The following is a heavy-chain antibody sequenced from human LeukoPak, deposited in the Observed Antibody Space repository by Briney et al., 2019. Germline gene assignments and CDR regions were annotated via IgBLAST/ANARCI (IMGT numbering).Heavy chain of an antibody. CDR3: ARSGAGLDY. CDR2: IKGEGSKK. D-gene: IGHD6-13*01. Sequence: PGGSLRLSWAASGFTFSSYWMRWVRRAPGKGLEGVANIKGEGSKKYYVDSVKGRFTISRDNAKNSLHLQMTSLRADDTAVYYCARSGAGLDYWGQGTLVTVSS. V-gene: IGHV3-7*03. J-gene: IGHJ4*02. CDR1: GFTFSSYW.